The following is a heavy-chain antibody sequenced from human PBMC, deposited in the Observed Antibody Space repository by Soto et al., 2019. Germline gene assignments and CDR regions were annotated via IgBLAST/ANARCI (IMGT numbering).Heavy chain of an antibody. CDR2: IWYDGSNK. V-gene: IGHV3-33*01. D-gene: IGHD3-3*01. Sequence: GGSLRLSCAASGFTFSSYGMHWVRQAPDKGLEWVAVIWYDGSNKYYADSVKGRFTISRDNSKNTLYLQMNSLRAEDTAVYYCARDPFLASITIFGVVDRMDVWGKGTTVTVSS. J-gene: IGHJ6*04. CDR3: ARDPFLASITIFGVVDRMDV. CDR1: GFTFSSYG.